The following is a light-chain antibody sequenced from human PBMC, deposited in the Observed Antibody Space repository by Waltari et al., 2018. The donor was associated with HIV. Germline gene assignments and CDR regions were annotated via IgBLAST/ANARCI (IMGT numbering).Light chain of an antibody. CDR1: ENINTT. Sequence: EIVMTQSPATLSASPGERGPLSCRDSENINTTLAWYQLKPCQAPRLLISGASTRATGIPARFSGSGSGTDFTLNIGTLQSEDFAVYYCQQYNKWPRTFGRGTKVEI. V-gene: IGKV3-15*01. J-gene: IGKJ4*02. CDR2: GAS. CDR3: QQYNKWPRT.